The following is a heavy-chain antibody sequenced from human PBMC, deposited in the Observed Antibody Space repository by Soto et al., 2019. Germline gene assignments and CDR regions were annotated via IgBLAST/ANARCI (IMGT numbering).Heavy chain of an antibody. CDR2: IGTAGDT. J-gene: IGHJ1*01. Sequence: GGSLRLSCAASGFTFSSYDMHWVRQATGKGLEWVSAIGTAGDTYYPGSVKGRFTISRENAKNSLYLQMNSLRAEDTAVYYCARGGYYYDSSGYNEFQHWGQGTLVTVSS. CDR3: ARGGYYYDSSGYNEFQH. V-gene: IGHV3-13*01. CDR1: GFTFSSYD. D-gene: IGHD3-22*01.